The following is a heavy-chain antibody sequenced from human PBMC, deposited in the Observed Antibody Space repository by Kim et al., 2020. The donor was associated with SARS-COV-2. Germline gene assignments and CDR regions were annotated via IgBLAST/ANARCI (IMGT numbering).Heavy chain of an antibody. D-gene: IGHD2-2*01. CDR2: ISGSGGST. J-gene: IGHJ6*02. Sequence: GGSLRLSCAASGFTFSSYAMSWVRQAPGKGLEWVSAISGSGGSTYYADSVKGRFTISRDNSKNTLYLQMNSLRAEDTAVYYCAKDPRALYDYGMDVWGQGTTVTVSS. CDR3: AKDPRALYDYGMDV. V-gene: IGHV3-23*01. CDR1: GFTFSSYA.